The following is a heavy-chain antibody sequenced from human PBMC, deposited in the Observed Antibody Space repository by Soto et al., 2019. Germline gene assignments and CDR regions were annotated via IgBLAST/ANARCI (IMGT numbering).Heavy chain of an antibody. Sequence: PSETLSLTCTVSGGSISSSSYYWGWIRQPPGKGLEWIGSIYYSGSTYYNPSLKSRVTISVDTSKNQFSLKLSSVTAADTAVYYCAGIGIAARQFDYWGQGTLVTVSS. CDR1: GGSISSSSYY. CDR2: IYYSGST. V-gene: IGHV4-39*01. J-gene: IGHJ4*02. CDR3: AGIGIAARQFDY. D-gene: IGHD6-6*01.